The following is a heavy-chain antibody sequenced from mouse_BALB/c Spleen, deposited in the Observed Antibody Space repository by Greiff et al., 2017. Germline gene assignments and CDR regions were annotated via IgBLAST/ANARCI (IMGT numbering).Heavy chain of an antibody. CDR2: INPSTGYT. Sequence: VKVVESGAELAKPGASVKMSCKASGYTFTSYWMHWVKQRPGQGLEWIGYINPSTGYTEYNQKFKDKATLTADKSSSTAYMQLSSLTSEDSAVYYCARKDGNFDYWGQGTTLTVSS. CDR3: ARKDGNFDY. V-gene: IGHV1-7*01. J-gene: IGHJ2*01. CDR1: GYTFTSYW. D-gene: IGHD2-1*01.